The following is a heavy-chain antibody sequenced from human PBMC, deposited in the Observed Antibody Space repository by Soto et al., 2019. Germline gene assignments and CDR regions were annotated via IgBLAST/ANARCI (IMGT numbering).Heavy chain of an antibody. Sequence: SETLSLTCTVSGGSVSSGSYYWSWIRQPPGKGLEWIGYIYYSGSTNYNPSLKSRVTISVDTSKNQFSLKLSSVTAADTAVYYCARLPSAYCGGDCYPNDYWGQGTRVTVSS. V-gene: IGHV4-61*01. CDR1: GGSVSSGSYY. CDR2: IYYSGST. J-gene: IGHJ4*02. CDR3: ARLPSAYCGGDCYPNDY. D-gene: IGHD2-21*02.